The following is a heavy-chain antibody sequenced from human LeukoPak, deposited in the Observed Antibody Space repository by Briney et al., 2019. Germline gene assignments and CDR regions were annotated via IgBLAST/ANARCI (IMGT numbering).Heavy chain of an antibody. J-gene: IGHJ4*02. D-gene: IGHD6-13*01. Sequence: GGSLRLSCAASGFTFSTYAMSWVRQAPGKGLEWVSGISDSGGTTYYADSVKGRFTISRDNSKKTLYLQMNSLRAGDTAVYYCAKGLHLAAADYWGQGTLVTVSS. V-gene: IGHV3-23*01. CDR3: AKGLHLAAADY. CDR2: ISDSGGTT. CDR1: GFTFSTYA.